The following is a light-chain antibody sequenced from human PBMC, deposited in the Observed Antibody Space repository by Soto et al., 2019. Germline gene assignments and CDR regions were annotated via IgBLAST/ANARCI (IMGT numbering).Light chain of an antibody. Sequence: VLTQPPSASGTPGQRVTISCSGSSSNIGSNTVNWYQQLPGTAPKLLIYSNNQRPSGVPDRFSGSKSGTSASLAISGLQSEDEADYYCAAWDDSLNGPYYVFGTGTKVTVL. V-gene: IGLV1-44*01. CDR3: AAWDDSLNGPYYV. CDR2: SNN. CDR1: SSNIGSNT. J-gene: IGLJ1*01.